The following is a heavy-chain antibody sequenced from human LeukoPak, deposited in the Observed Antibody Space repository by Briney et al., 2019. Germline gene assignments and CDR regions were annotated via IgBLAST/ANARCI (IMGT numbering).Heavy chain of an antibody. D-gene: IGHD3-16*02. Sequence: NRGESLKISCKGSGYTFTSQWIAWVRQMPGKGLEWMGIIYPGDSDIRYSPSFQGQVTISADKSISTAYLQWSSLKDSDTAMYYCARGYRLDSWGQGTLVTVSS. J-gene: IGHJ4*02. CDR2: IYPGDSDI. V-gene: IGHV5-51*01. CDR1: GYTFTSQW. CDR3: ARGYRLDS.